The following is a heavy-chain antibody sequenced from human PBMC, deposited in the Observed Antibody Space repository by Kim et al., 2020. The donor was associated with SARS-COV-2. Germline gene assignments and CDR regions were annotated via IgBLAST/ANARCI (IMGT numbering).Heavy chain of an antibody. CDR1: GGTFSSYA. J-gene: IGHJ5*02. Sequence: SVKVSCKASGGTFSSYAISWVRQAPGQGLEWMGGIIPIFGTANYAQKFQGRVTITADESTSTAYMELSSLRSEDTAVYYCARSAGTYFDLYNWFDPWGQGTLVTVSS. D-gene: IGHD6-13*01. CDR2: IIPIFGTA. CDR3: ARSAGTYFDLYNWFDP. V-gene: IGHV1-69*13.